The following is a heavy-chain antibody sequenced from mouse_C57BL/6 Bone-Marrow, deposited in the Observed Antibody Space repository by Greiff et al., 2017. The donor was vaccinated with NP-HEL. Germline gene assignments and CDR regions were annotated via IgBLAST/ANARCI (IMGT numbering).Heavy chain of an antibody. J-gene: IGHJ1*03. CDR3: ARHGWGSSSSV. D-gene: IGHD1-1*01. CDR1: GFTFSDYY. Sequence: EVNVVESGGGLVQPGGSLKLSCAASGFTFSDYYMYWVRQTPEKRLEWVAYISNGGGSTYYLDTVKGRFTISRDNAKNTLYLQMSRLKSEDTAMYYCARHGWGSSSSVWGTGTTVTVSS. CDR2: ISNGGGST. V-gene: IGHV5-12*01.